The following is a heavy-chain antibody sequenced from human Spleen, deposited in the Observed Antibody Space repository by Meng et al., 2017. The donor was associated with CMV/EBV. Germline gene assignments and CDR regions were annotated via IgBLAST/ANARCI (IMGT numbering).Heavy chain of an antibody. CDR2: IYHSGST. J-gene: IGHJ4*02. V-gene: IGHV4-38-2*02. CDR3: ARVLIVVVPADSYYFDY. CDR1: GYSISSGYY. Sequence: SETLSLTCTVSGYSISSGYYWGWIRQPPGKGLEWIGSIYHSGSTYYNPSLKSRVTISVDTSKNQFSLKLSSVTPADTAVYYCARVLIVVVPADSYYFDYWGQGTLVTVSS. D-gene: IGHD2-2*01.